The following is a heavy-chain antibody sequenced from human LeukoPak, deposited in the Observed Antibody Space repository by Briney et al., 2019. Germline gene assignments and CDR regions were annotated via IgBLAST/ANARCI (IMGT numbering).Heavy chain of an antibody. J-gene: IGHJ3*02. D-gene: IGHD3-3*01. CDR1: GGSISSGSYY. CDR2: IYTSGST. V-gene: IGHV4-61*02. Sequence: SETLSLTCTVSGGSISSGSYYWSWIRQPAGKGLEWIGRIYTSGSTNYNPSLKGRVTISVDTSKNQFSLKLSSVTAADTAVYYCARVGYDFWSGYDASLTEINAFDIWGQGTMVTVSS. CDR3: ARVGYDFWSGYDASLTEINAFDI.